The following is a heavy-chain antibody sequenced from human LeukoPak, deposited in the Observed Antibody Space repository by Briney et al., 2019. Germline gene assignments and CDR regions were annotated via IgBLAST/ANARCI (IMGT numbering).Heavy chain of an antibody. CDR1: GGTFSSYA. CDR3: ARVIVVVPAADLRYCSGGSCSISKYAFDI. D-gene: IGHD2-15*01. J-gene: IGHJ3*02. Sequence: SVKLSCKASGGTFSSYAISWVRQAPGQGLEWMGGIIPIFGTANYAQKFQGRVTITADESTSTAYMELSSLRSEDTAVYYCARVIVVVPAADLRYCSGGSCSISKYAFDIWGQGTMVTVSS. V-gene: IGHV1-69*13. CDR2: IIPIFGTA.